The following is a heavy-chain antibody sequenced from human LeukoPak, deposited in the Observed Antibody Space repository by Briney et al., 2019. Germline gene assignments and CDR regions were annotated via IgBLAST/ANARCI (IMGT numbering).Heavy chain of an antibody. CDR1: EFTLSSYA. V-gene: IGHV3-23*01. D-gene: IGHD1-1*01. J-gene: IGHJ4*02. CDR3: AQATGTLRY. Sequence: GGSLRLSCAASEFTLSSYAMSWVRQAPGKGLEWVSGISGSGDSTYYADSVKGRFTISRDISKNTLHLQMSSLTAEDTATYYCAQATGTLRYWGQGTLVTLSS. CDR2: ISGSGDST.